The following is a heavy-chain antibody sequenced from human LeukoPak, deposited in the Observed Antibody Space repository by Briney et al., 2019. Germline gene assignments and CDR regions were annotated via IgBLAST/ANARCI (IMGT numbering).Heavy chain of an antibody. CDR2: ISSSSSTI. CDR3: ARGRGYSYGYVSFDY. D-gene: IGHD5-18*01. CDR1: GFTFSSYS. J-gene: IGHJ4*02. Sequence: GGSLRLSCAASGFTFSSYSMNWVRQAPGKGLEWVSYISSSSSTIYYADSVKGRFTISRDNAKNSLYRQMNSLRAEDTAVYYCARGRGYSYGYVSFDYWGQGTLVTVSS. V-gene: IGHV3-48*01.